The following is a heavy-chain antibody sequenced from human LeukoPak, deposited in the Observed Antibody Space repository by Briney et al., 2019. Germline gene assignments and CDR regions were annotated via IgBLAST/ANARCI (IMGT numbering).Heavy chain of an antibody. J-gene: IGHJ3*02. CDR3: AKRLTGYSSGWHDAFDI. Sequence: GGSLRLSCAASGFTFSSYAMSWVRQAPGKGLELVSAISGSGGSTYYADSVKGRFTISRDNSKNMLYLQMNSLRAEDTAVYYCAKRLTGYSSGWHDAFDIWGQGTMVTVSS. CDR1: GFTFSSYA. D-gene: IGHD6-19*01. V-gene: IGHV3-23*01. CDR2: ISGSGGST.